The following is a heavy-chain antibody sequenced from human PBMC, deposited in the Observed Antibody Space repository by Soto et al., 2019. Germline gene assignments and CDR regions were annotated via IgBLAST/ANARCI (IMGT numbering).Heavy chain of an antibody. Sequence: QVQLVQSGAEVKKPGSSVKVSCKASGGTFISYAISWVRQAPGQGLEWMGGIVPIFGTANYAQKFQGRVTITADESTSTAYMGLSSLRSEDTAVYYCARSETDYYVSGSYVWYYFDYWGQGSLVTVSS. CDR2: IVPIFGTA. J-gene: IGHJ4*02. CDR3: ARSETDYYVSGSYVWYYFDY. D-gene: IGHD3-10*01. V-gene: IGHV1-69*01. CDR1: GGTFISYA.